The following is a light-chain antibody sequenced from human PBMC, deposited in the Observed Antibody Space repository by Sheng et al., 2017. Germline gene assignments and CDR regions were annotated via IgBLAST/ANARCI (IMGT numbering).Light chain of an antibody. CDR3: LQDYNYPFT. CDR2: GAS. Sequence: EIVMTQSPATLSVSPGERATLSCRASQSVSSSLAWYQQKPGQAPRLLIYGASTRATGIPARFSGSGSGTEFTLTINSLQSEDFATYYCLQDYNYPFTFGPGTKVDIK. V-gene: IGKV3-15*01. J-gene: IGKJ3*01. CDR1: QSVSSS.